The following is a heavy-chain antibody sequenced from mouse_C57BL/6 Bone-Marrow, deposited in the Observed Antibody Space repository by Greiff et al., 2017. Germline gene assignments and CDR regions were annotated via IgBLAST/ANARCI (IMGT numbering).Heavy chain of an antibody. CDR3: ARTSYYGSRNWYFDV. V-gene: IGHV5-6*02. CDR1: GFTFSSYG. CDR2: ISSGGSYT. Sequence: EVKLVESGGDLVKPGGSLKLSCAASGFTFSSYGMSWVRQTPDKRLEWVATISSGGSYTYYPDSVKGRFTISRDNAKNTLYLQMSSLKSEDTAMXYCARTSYYGSRNWYFDVWGTGTTVTVSS. J-gene: IGHJ1*03. D-gene: IGHD1-1*01.